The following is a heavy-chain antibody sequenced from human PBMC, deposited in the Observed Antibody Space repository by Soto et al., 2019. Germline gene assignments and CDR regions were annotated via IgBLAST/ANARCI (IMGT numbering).Heavy chain of an antibody. V-gene: IGHV3-30*18. D-gene: IGHD3-22*01. CDR2: ISYYGSNK. CDR1: GFTFSSYG. J-gene: IGHJ4*02. CDR3: AKERYYYDSSGYGY. Sequence: QVQLVESGGGVVQPGRSLRLSCAASGFTFSSYGMHWVRQAPGKGLERVAVISYYGSNKYYADSVKGRFTISRDNSKKTLYLQMNSLRAEDTAVYYCAKERYYYDSSGYGYWGQGTLVTVSS.